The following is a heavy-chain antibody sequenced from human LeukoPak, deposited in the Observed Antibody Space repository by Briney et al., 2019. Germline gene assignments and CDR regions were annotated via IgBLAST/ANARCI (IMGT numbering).Heavy chain of an antibody. CDR1: GGSISSGDYY. Sequence: SETLSLTCTVSGGSISSGDYYWSWIRQPPGKGLEWIGRIYTSGSTNYNPSLKSRVTISVDTSKNQFSLKLSSVTAADTAIYYCAREGTGYYYMDVWGKGTTVTVSS. CDR2: IYTSGST. CDR3: AREGTGYYYMDV. D-gene: IGHD6-13*01. V-gene: IGHV4-61*02. J-gene: IGHJ6*03.